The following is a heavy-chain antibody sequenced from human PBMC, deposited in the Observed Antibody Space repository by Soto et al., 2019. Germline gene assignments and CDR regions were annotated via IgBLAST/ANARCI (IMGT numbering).Heavy chain of an antibody. V-gene: IGHV4-4*02. Sequence: GKGLEWIGEIYHSGSTNYNPSLKSRCTISVDKSKNQFSLKLSSVTAADTAVYYCARGGSYYHDSSGSIAYWRHGTPVTVTS. D-gene: IGHD3-22*01. CDR2: IYHSGST. CDR3: ARGGSYYHDSSGSIAY. J-gene: IGHJ4*01.